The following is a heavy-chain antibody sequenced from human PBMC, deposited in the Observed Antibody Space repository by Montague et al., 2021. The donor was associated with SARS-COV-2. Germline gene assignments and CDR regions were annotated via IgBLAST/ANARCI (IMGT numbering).Heavy chain of an antibody. V-gene: IGHV3-48*03. Sequence: LRLSCAASGFIFSSYEMNWVRQAPEKGLEWISYISSSGGGSTKHYTDSVEGRFTISRDNAKNSLYLQMNSLRVEDTAIYYCARDRDWDDWCGMDVWGQGTTVTVSS. CDR1: GFIFSSYE. D-gene: IGHD2-21*01. CDR3: ARDRDWDDWCGMDV. J-gene: IGHJ6*02. CDR2: ISSSGGGSTK.